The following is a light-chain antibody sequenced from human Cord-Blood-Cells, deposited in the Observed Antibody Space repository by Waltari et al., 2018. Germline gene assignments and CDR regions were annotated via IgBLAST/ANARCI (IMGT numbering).Light chain of an antibody. CDR2: WAS. J-gene: IGKJ4*01. CDR1: QSVLYSSNNKNY. Sequence: DIVITQSPDSLAVSLGERATINRKSSQSVLYSSNNKNYLAWYQQKPGQPPKLLIYWASTRESGVPDRFSGSGSGTDFTLTISSLQAEDVAVYYCQQYYSTLTFGGGTKVEIK. V-gene: IGKV4-1*01. CDR3: QQYYSTLT.